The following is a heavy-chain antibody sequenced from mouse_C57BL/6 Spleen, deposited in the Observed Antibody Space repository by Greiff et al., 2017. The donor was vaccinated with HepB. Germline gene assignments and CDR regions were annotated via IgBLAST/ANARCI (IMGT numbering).Heavy chain of an antibody. J-gene: IGHJ4*01. CDR2: IDPSDSET. Sequence: VQLQQPGAELVRPGSSVKLSCKASGYTFTSYWMHWVKQRPIQGLEWIGNIDPSDSETHYNQKFKDKATLTVDKSSSTAYMQLSSLTSEDSAVYYFVRGGPYYSNSMDYWGQGTSVTVSS. V-gene: IGHV1-52*01. CDR1: GYTFTSYW. CDR3: VRGGPYYSNSMDY. D-gene: IGHD2-5*01.